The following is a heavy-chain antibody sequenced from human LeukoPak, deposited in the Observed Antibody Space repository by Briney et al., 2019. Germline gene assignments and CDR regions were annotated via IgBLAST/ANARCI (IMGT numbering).Heavy chain of an antibody. CDR1: GGSISSYY. J-gene: IGHJ6*02. D-gene: IGHD3-22*01. CDR2: IYYSGST. CDR3: ARDRSGYDSSGYYYYYYGMDV. V-gene: IGHV4-59*01. Sequence: SETLSLTCTVSGGSISSYYWSWIRQPPGKGLEWIGYIYYSGSTNYNPSLESRVTISVDTSKNQFSLKLSSVTAADTAVYYCARDRSGYDSSGYYYYYYGMDVWGQGTTVTVSS.